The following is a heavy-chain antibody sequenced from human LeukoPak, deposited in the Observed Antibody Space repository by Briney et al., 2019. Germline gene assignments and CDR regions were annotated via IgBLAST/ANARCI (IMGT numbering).Heavy chain of an antibody. J-gene: IGHJ4*02. D-gene: IGHD2-21*02. Sequence: SETLSLTCTVSGYSISSGYYWGWIRQPPGKGLEWIGSIYHSGSTYYNPSLKSRVTISVDTSKNQFSLKLSSVTAADTAVYYCARLCGGDCYSSHFDYWGQGTLVTVSS. CDR3: ARLCGGDCYSSHFDY. CDR1: GYSISSGYY. V-gene: IGHV4-38-2*02. CDR2: IYHSGST.